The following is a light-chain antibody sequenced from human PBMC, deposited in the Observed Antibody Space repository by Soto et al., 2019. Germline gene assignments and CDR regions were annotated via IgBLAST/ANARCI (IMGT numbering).Light chain of an antibody. Sequence: QSVLTQPASVSGSPGQSITISCTGTSSNVGSYKLVSWYQQHPGKAPKFMIFEVNKRHSGVSNRFSGSKSGNTASLTISGLKVEDEADYYCCSSGGSPTYVFGTGTKVTV. CDR1: SSNVGSYKL. V-gene: IGLV2-23*02. CDR2: EVN. J-gene: IGLJ1*01. CDR3: CSSGGSPTYV.